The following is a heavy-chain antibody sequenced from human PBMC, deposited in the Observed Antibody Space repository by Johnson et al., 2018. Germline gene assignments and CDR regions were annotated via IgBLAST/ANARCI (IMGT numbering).Heavy chain of an antibody. CDR2: IYPGDSDV. D-gene: IGHD6-13*01. Sequence: VRLVESGAALKKPGESLKISCKGSGYSFARYWIGWVRQVPGKGLEWMGIIYPGDSDVKYSPSFQGQVTISADKSISTAYLQWNSLKASDSALYYCARQSSDLSSSWFDYWGQGTLVTVSS. CDR1: GYSFARYW. V-gene: IGHV5-51*01. J-gene: IGHJ4*02. CDR3: ARQSSDLSSSWFDY.